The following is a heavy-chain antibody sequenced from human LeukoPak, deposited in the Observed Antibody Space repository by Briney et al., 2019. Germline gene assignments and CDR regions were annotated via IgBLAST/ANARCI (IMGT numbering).Heavy chain of an antibody. J-gene: IGHJ4*02. CDR1: GYSISSGYY. V-gene: IGHV4-38-2*02. CDR2: IYYSGST. D-gene: IGHD3-10*01. Sequence: PSETLSLTCIVSGYSISSGYYWGWIRQPPGKGLEWIGSIYYSGSTYYNPSLKSRVTISVDTSKNQFSLKLSSVTAADTAVYYCARRGLGSGSTENDYWGQGTLVTVSS. CDR3: ARRGLGSGSTENDY.